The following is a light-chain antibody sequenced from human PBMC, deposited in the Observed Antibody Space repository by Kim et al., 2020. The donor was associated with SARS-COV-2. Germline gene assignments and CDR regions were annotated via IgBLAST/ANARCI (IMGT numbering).Light chain of an antibody. CDR2: AAS. Sequence: DIQLTQSPSSLSASVGDRVTITCRASQGISNYLAWYQQKPGKVPKLLIYAASALQSGVPSRFSGSGSGTHFTLTISSLQPEDVATYYCQKNEVFGQGTKVDIK. CDR1: QGISNY. J-gene: IGKJ1*01. V-gene: IGKV1-27*01. CDR3: QKNEV.